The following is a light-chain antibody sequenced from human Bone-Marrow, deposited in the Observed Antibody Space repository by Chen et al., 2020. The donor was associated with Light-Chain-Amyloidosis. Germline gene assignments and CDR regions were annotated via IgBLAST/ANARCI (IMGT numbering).Light chain of an antibody. Sequence: SYVLTQPSSLSVVPGQTATIACGGNNIGSTRVHWYQQTPGQAPLLVVYDDSDRPSGIPERLSGSNSGNTATLTISRVEAGDEADYYCQVWDRSSDRPVFGGGTKLTVL. CDR1: NIGSTR. CDR3: QVWDRSSDRPV. J-gene: IGLJ3*02. CDR2: DDS. V-gene: IGLV3-21*02.